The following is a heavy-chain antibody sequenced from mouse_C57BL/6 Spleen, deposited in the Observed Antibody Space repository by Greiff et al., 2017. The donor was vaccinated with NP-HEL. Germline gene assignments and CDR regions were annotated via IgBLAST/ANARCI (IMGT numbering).Heavy chain of an antibody. V-gene: IGHV5-4*01. CDR3: AREGYYYGSSYGYFDY. J-gene: IGHJ2*01. D-gene: IGHD1-1*01. CDR1: GFTFSSYA. Sequence: DVKLVESGGGLVKPGGSLKLSCAASGFTFSSYAMSWVRQTPEKRLEWVATISDGGSYTYYPDNVKGRFTISRDNAKNNLYLQMSHLKSEDTAMYYCAREGYYYGSSYGYFDYWGQGTTLTVSS. CDR2: ISDGGSYT.